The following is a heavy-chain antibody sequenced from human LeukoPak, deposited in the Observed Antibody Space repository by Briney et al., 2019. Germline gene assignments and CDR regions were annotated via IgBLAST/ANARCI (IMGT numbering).Heavy chain of an antibody. CDR1: GYTFTGYY. CDR3: ARGALIVVPAAIPTHP. D-gene: IGHD2-2*01. Sequence: ASVKVSCKASGYTFTGYYMHWVRQAPGQGLEWMGWINPNSGGTNYAQKFQGRVTMTRDTSISTAYMELSRLRSDDTAVYYCARGALIVVPAAIPTHPWGQGTLVTVPS. V-gene: IGHV1-2*02. J-gene: IGHJ5*02. CDR2: INPNSGGT.